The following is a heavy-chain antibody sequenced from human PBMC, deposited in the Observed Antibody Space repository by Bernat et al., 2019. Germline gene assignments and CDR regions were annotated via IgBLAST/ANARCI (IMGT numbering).Heavy chain of an antibody. Sequence: QVQPVQSGAEVKKPGASVKVSCKVSGYTLTELSMHWVRQAPGKGLEWMGGFDPEDGETIYAQKFQGRVTMTEDTSTDTAYMELSSLRSEDTAVYYCATDLAMDLGYCSSTSCYWGWGKGTMVTVSS. V-gene: IGHV1-24*01. J-gene: IGHJ3*01. CDR3: ATDLAMDLGYCSSTSCYWG. D-gene: IGHD2-2*01. CDR2: FDPEDGET. CDR1: GYTLTELS.